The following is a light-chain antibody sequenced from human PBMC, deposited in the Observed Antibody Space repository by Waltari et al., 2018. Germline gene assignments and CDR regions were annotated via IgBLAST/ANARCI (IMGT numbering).Light chain of an antibody. CDR2: DAS. Sequence: EIVLTQSPATLSLSPGERATLSCRASQSVRNYLAWYQQKPGQAPRLLIYDASNRATGIPARFSGSGSGTDFTLTISNLEPEDFAVYYCQQRSNWPLTFGGGTKVEIK. V-gene: IGKV3-11*01. J-gene: IGKJ4*01. CDR1: QSVRNY. CDR3: QQRSNWPLT.